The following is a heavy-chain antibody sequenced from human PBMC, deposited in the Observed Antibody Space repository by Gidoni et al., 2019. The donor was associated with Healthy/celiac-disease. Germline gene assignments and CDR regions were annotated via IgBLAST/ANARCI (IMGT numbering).Heavy chain of an antibody. CDR2: IYYSGST. J-gene: IGHJ6*02. V-gene: IGHV4-61*01. CDR3: ARFIAEIFGVVNYYGMDV. CDR1: GGSVSGGSYS. D-gene: IGHD3-3*01. Sequence: QVQLQESGPGLVKPSETLSLTCTVSGGSVSGGSYSWSWIRQPPGKGLEWIGYIYYSGSTNYNPSLKSRVTISVDTSKNQFSLKRSSVTAADTAVYYCARFIAEIFGVVNYYGMDVWGQGTTVTVSS.